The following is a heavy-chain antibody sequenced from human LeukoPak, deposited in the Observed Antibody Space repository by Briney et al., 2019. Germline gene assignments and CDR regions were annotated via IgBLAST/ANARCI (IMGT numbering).Heavy chain of an antibody. CDR1: GFTFSSYA. Sequence: GGSLRLSCAASGFTFSSYAMSWVRQAPGKGLEWVSSISSSSSYIYYADSVKGRFTISRDNAKNSLYLQMNSLRAEDTAVYYCARVVPDYYYYGMDVWGQGTTVTVSS. CDR2: ISSSSSYI. J-gene: IGHJ6*02. D-gene: IGHD2-15*01. V-gene: IGHV3-21*01. CDR3: ARVVPDYYYYGMDV.